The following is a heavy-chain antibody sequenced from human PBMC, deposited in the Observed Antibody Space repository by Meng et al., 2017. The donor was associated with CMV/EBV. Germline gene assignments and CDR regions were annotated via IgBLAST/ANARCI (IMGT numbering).Heavy chain of an antibody. CDR3: AREEITMVRGVLNYFDY. CDR2: LYTSGST. V-gene: IGHV4-4*07. J-gene: IGHJ4*02. CDR1: GGSISSSY. Sequence: GGSISSSYWSWIRPPAGKGLAWIGRLYTSGSTNYNPSLKSRVTMSVDTSKNQFSLKLSSVTAADTAVYYCAREEITMVRGVLNYFDYWGQGTLVTVSS. D-gene: IGHD3-10*01.